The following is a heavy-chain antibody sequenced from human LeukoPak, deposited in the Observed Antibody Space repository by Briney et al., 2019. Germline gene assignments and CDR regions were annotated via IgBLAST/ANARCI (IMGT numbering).Heavy chain of an antibody. CDR2: INPNSGGT. Sequence: VSVKVSCKASGYTFTGYYMHWVRQAPGQGLEWMGWINPNSGGTNYAQKFQGRVTMTRDTSISTAYMELSRLRSDDTAVYYCARVGAVAGTFDYWGQGTLVTVSS. D-gene: IGHD6-19*01. V-gene: IGHV1-2*02. J-gene: IGHJ4*02. CDR3: ARVGAVAGTFDY. CDR1: GYTFTGYY.